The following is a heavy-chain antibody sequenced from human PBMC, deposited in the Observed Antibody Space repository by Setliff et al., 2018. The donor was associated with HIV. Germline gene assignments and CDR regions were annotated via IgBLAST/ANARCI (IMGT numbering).Heavy chain of an antibody. CDR1: GFTFSSYG. CDR2: IRYDGSNK. CDR3: ARDPSQDYGGSD. Sequence: PGGSLRLSCAASGFTFSSYGFHWVRQAPGKGLEWVTFIRYDGSNKYYADSVQGRFTISRDNSKNTLYLQMNSLRAEDTAVYYCARDPSQDYGGSDWGQGTLVTVSS. V-gene: IGHV3-30*02. J-gene: IGHJ4*02. D-gene: IGHD4-17*01.